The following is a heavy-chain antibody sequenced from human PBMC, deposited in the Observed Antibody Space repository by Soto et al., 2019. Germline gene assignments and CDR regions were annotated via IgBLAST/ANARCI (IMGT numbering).Heavy chain of an antibody. CDR3: ARPPLPGYSIHFNS. D-gene: IGHD2-15*01. CDR1: GYTFSSNW. Sequence: GESLKISCQTSGYTFSSNWIGWVRQMPGKGLEWMGIIYPGDSETRYSPSFQGQVTISADRSTGTAFLQWRSLKASDTALYYCARPPLPGYSIHFNSWGQGTLVTVSS. CDR2: IYPGDSET. V-gene: IGHV5-51*01. J-gene: IGHJ4*02.